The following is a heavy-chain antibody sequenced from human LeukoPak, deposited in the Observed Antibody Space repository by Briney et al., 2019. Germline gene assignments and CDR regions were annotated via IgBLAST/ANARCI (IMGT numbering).Heavy chain of an antibody. D-gene: IGHD2-2*01. CDR2: ITDNGAHT. V-gene: IGHV3-23*01. CDR3: ATVGGSCSSSNCLAYFAY. Sequence: PGGSLRLSCAASGFTISNSAMTWVRQAPGKGLDWVSIITDNGAHTFYAGSVKGRFTISRDTSENILYLQMNSLRADDTAVYYCATVGGSCSSSNCLAYFAYWGQGTLLTVSS. J-gene: IGHJ4*02. CDR1: GFTISNSA.